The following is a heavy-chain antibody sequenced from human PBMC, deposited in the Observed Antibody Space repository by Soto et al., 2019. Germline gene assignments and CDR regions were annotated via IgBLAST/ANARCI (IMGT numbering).Heavy chain of an antibody. CDR2: ISSSGSDI. J-gene: IGHJ4*02. CDR3: ARGVYYFDY. V-gene: IGHV3-48*03. Sequence: PGGSLRLSCAASGFTFSTYEMNWVRQAPGKGLECISYISSSGSDIYYADSVMGRFTISRDNAKNSLYLQMNSLRAEDTAVYYCARGVYYFDYWGQGTLVTVSS. D-gene: IGHD2-8*01. CDR1: GFTFSTYE.